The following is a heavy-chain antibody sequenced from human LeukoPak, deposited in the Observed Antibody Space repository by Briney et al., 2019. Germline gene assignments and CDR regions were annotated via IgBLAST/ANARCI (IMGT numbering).Heavy chain of an antibody. CDR1: GFTFDDYA. Sequence: GRSLRLSCAASGFTFDDYAMHWVRQAPGKGLEGVSGISWNSGSIGYADSVKGRFTISRDNAKNSLYLQMNSLRAEDTALYYCANGLSIPYYYHGMDVWGQGTTVTVSS. J-gene: IGHJ6*02. CDR2: ISWNSGSI. CDR3: ANGLSIPYYYHGMDV. D-gene: IGHD2-21*01. V-gene: IGHV3-9*01.